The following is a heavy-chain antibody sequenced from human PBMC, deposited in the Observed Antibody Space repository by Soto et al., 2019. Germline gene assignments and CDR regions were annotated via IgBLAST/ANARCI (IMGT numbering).Heavy chain of an antibody. V-gene: IGHV1-18*01. CDR3: AGGGY. Sequence: QVQRVQSEAEVKKPGASVKVSCKASGYTFTTNGISWVRQAPGQGLEWMGSISANNVNTNYVQKFQGRVTMTTDTSTNTAYMELRSLRIDDTAVYYCAGGGYWGQGTLVTVSS. D-gene: IGHD3-16*01. CDR2: ISANNVNT. J-gene: IGHJ4*02. CDR1: GYTFTTNG.